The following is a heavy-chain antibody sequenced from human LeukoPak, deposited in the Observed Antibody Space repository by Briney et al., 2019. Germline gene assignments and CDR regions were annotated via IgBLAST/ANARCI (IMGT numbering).Heavy chain of an antibody. D-gene: IGHD6-6*01. CDR2: ISYDGSNK. CDR3: AREIAALDY. V-gene: IGHV3-30*01. CDR1: GFTFSSYA. Sequence: PGRSLRLSCAASGFTFSSYAMHWVRQAPGKGLEWVAVISYDGSNKYYADSVKGRFTISRDNSKNTLYLQMNSLRAEDTAVYYWAREIAALDYWGQGTLVTVSS. J-gene: IGHJ4*02.